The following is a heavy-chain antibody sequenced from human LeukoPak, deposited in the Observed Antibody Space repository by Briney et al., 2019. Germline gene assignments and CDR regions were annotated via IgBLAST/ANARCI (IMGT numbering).Heavy chain of an antibody. Sequence: PSETLSLTCTVSGGSISSYHWSWIRQPPGKGLEWIGYIYYSGSTNYNPSLKSRVTISVDTSKNQFSLKLSSVTAADTAVYYCARAPHVGYCSSTSCYTYYFDYWGQGTLVTVSS. V-gene: IGHV4-59*12. J-gene: IGHJ4*02. D-gene: IGHD2-2*02. CDR1: GGSISSYH. CDR2: IYYSGST. CDR3: ARAPHVGYCSSTSCYTYYFDY.